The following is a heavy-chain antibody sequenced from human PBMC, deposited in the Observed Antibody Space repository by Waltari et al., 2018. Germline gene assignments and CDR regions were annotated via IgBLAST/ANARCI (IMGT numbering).Heavy chain of an antibody. Sequence: QVQLQQWGAGLLKPSETLSLTCAVYGGSFSGYSWSWIRQPPGKGREWIGEINHSGSTNYNPSLKSRVTISVDTSKNQFSLKLSSVTAADTAVYYCASMTAENLWELPSAFDIWGQGTMVTVSS. V-gene: IGHV4-34*01. J-gene: IGHJ3*02. CDR3: ASMTAENLWELPSAFDI. CDR2: INHSGST. D-gene: IGHD1-26*01. CDR1: GGSFSGYS.